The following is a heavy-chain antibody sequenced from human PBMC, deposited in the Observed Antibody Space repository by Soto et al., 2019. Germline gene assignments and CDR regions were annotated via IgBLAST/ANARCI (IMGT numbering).Heavy chain of an antibody. Sequence: QVQLVESGGGVAQPGRSLRLSCAASGFTFSSYGMHWVRQAPGKGLEWVAVIWYDGSNKYYADSVKGRFTISRDNAKNTRYLQMNSRSAEDTAVYYCARESRPKYYFDYWGQGTLVTVSS. V-gene: IGHV3-33*01. D-gene: IGHD6-13*01. J-gene: IGHJ4*02. CDR3: ARESRPKYYFDY. CDR1: GFTFSSYG. CDR2: IWYDGSNK.